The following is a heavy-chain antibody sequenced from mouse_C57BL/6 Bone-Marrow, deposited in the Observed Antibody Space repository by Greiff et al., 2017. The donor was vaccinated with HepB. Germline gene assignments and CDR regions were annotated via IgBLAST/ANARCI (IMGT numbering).Heavy chain of an antibody. Sequence: EVQLQESGGGLVKPGGSLKLSCAASGFTFSSYAMSWVRQTPEKRLEWVATISDGGSYTYYPDNVKGRFTISRDNAKNNLYLQMSHLKSEDTAMYYCARELTGTYWYFDVWGTGTTVTVSS. CDR1: GFTFSSYA. CDR3: ARELTGTYWYFDV. CDR2: ISDGGSYT. D-gene: IGHD4-1*01. J-gene: IGHJ1*03. V-gene: IGHV5-4*01.